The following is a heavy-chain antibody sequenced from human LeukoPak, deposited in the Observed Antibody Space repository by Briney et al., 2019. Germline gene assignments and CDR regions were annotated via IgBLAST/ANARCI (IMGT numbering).Heavy chain of an antibody. CDR3: ATESPITMIVVVSRVDAFGI. Sequence: ASVKVSCKFSGSTLTELSMHWVRQAPGKGLEWVGGFDPEGGETIYAKKFQGRVTMTEDTSTDTAYMELSSLRSEDTAVYYCATESPITMIVVVSRVDAFGIWGQGTMVTVSS. J-gene: IGHJ3*02. CDR1: GSTLTELS. D-gene: IGHD3-22*01. CDR2: FDPEGGET. V-gene: IGHV1-24*01.